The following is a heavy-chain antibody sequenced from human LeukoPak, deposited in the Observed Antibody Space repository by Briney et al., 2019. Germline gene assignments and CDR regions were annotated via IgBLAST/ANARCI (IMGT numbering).Heavy chain of an antibody. CDR1: GFTFSSYG. CDR2: IRYDGSNK. J-gene: IGHJ4*02. Sequence: QAGGSLRLSCAASGFTFSSYGMYWVRQAPGKGLEWAAFIRYDGSNKYYADSVKGRFTISRDNAKNTLYLQMNSLRAEDTAVYYCAKDILGYCSSTSCWVRTTLDYWGQGTLVTVSS. CDR3: AKDILGYCSSTSCWVRTTLDY. V-gene: IGHV3-30*02. D-gene: IGHD2-2*01.